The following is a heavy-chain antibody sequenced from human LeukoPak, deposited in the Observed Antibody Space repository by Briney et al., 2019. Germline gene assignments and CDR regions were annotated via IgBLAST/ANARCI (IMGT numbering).Heavy chain of an antibody. CDR1: GFTFSSYA. CDR3: ARYSSGWYSVDY. Sequence: GGSLRLSCAASGFTFSSYAMSWVRQAPGKGLEWVSAISGSGGSTYYADSVKGRFTISRDNSKNTPYLQMNSLRAEDTAVYYCARYSSGWYSVDYWGQGTLVTVSS. J-gene: IGHJ4*02. CDR2: ISGSGGST. D-gene: IGHD6-19*01. V-gene: IGHV3-23*01.